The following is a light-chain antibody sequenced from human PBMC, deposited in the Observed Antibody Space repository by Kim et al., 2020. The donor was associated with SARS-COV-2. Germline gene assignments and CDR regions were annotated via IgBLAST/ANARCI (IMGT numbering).Light chain of an antibody. Sequence: ASIQDRVTLTCRASQSINYYLSWYQHKPGEAPKLLIYGATNLQSDVPSRFSGSGYGTDFNFTISRLQPEDSATYFCQQTFSTPPTFGQGTKVDIK. CDR3: QQTFSTPPT. V-gene: IGKV1-39*01. CDR2: GAT. CDR1: QSINYY. J-gene: IGKJ1*01.